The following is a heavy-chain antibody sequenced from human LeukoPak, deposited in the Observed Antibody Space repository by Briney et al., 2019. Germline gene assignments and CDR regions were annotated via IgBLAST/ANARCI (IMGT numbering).Heavy chain of an antibody. D-gene: IGHD5-18*01. V-gene: IGHV4-59*08. CDR3: ARHLAGYGLRP. Sequence: ASETLSLTCTVSGGSISSYYWSWIRQPPGKGLEWIGCIYYSGSTNYNPSLKSRVTISVDTSKNQFSLKLSSVTAADTAVYYCARHLAGYGLRPWGQGTLVTVSS. CDR2: IYYSGST. CDR1: GGSISSYY. J-gene: IGHJ5*02.